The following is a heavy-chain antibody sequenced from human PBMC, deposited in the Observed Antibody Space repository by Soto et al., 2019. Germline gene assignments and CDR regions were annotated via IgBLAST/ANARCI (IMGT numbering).Heavy chain of an antibody. Sequence: EVQLVESGGGLVQPGGSLRLSCAASGFTFSSYWMTWVRQAPGKGLEWVANINQDGSEKYYVDSVKGRFTISRDNAKDSMYLQKNSLRAEDTAVYYCARAIGRHDSYWGQGTLVTVSS. V-gene: IGHV3-7*01. CDR3: ARAIGRHDSY. CDR2: INQDGSEK. J-gene: IGHJ4*02. D-gene: IGHD1-1*01. CDR1: GFTFSSYW.